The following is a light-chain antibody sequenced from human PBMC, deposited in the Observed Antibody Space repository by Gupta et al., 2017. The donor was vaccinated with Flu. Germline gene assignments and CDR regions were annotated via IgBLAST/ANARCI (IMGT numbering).Light chain of an antibody. J-gene: IGLJ1*01. CDR2: EVS. CDR1: SSDIGTYNR. CDR3: SSYTSSYTYV. Sequence: QSALTQPPSVSGSPGRSVTISCTGTSSDIGTYNRVSWYQQSPGTAPKLMIYEVSRRPSGVPDRFSGSESGNTASLTISGLQGEDEADYYCSSYTSSYTYVFGTGTKVTVL. V-gene: IGLV2-18*02.